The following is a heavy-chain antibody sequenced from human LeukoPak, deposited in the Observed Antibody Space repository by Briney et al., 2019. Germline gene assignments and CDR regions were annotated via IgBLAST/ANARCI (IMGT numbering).Heavy chain of an antibody. CDR2: INPDGSQT. CDR1: GFTFNTYW. V-gene: IGHV3-74*01. CDR3: ARDPVRRDSY. D-gene: IGHD3-10*01. Sequence: GGSLRLSCAASGFTFNTYWMHWVRQAPGKGLVWVSHINPDGSQTNYADSVTGRFTISRDNAKNTLYLQMNSLRAEDTAVYYCARDPVRRDSYWGQGT. J-gene: IGHJ4*02.